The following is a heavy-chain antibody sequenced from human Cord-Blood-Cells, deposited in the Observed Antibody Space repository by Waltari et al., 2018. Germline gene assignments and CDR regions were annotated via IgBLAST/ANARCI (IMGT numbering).Heavy chain of an antibody. Sequence: QVQLVQSGAEVKKPGASVKVSCKASGYTFTGYYMHWVRQAPGQGLEWMGRINPNSGGTNYGQKFQGRVTMTRDTSISTAYMELSRLRSDDTAVYYCARDGSGMGIAFDIWGQGTMVTVSS. D-gene: IGHD1-26*01. V-gene: IGHV1-2*02. J-gene: IGHJ3*02. CDR3: ARDGSGMGIAFDI. CDR2: INPNSGGT. CDR1: GYTFTGYY.